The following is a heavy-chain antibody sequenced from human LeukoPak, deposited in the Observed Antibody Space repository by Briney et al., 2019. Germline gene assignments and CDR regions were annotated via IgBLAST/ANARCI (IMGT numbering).Heavy chain of an antibody. D-gene: IGHD2-15*01. Sequence: GSLRLSRTASGFTVITNDMTWVRQAPGKELEWVSVLYSDGNTKYADSVQGRFTISRDNSKNTLYLEMNSLSPDDTAVYYCARGVEPLAANTLAYWGQGTLVTVSS. J-gene: IGHJ4*02. CDR2: LYSDGNT. V-gene: IGHV3-53*01. CDR3: ARGVEPLAANTLAY. CDR1: GFTVITND.